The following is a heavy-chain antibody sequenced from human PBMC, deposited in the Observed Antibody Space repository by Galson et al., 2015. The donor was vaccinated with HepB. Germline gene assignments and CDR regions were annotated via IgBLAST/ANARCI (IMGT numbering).Heavy chain of an antibody. V-gene: IGHV2-5*02. D-gene: IGHD2-15*01. J-gene: IGHJ4*02. CDR3: SHRPQDGSYFDY. CDR2: IFWEDDS. CDR1: AFSLPATGLG. Sequence: PELVKPTQTLTLTCTFSAFSLPATGLGVGWSRQPQGRALEWVALIFWEDDSHYSPSLKSRLTITKDTSRNQVVLTMTNMDPVDTATYYCSHRPQDGSYFDYWGQGTLITVSS.